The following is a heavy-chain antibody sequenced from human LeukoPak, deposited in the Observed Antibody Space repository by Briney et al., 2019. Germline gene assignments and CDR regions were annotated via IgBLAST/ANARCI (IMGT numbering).Heavy chain of an antibody. CDR1: GGSISSYY. CDR3: ARQGYDILTGYIDAFDI. CDR2: IYTSGST. J-gene: IGHJ3*02. Sequence: PSETLSLTCTVSGGSISSYYWSWIRQPAGRGLEWIGRIYTSGSTNYNPSLKSRVSMSVDTSKNQLSLKLRSVTAADTAIYYCARQGYDILTGYIDAFDIWGQGTMVTVSS. V-gene: IGHV4-4*07. D-gene: IGHD3-9*01.